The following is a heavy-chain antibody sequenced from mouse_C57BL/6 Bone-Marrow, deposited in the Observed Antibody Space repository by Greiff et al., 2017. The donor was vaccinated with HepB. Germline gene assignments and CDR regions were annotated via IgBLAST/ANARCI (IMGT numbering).Heavy chain of an antibody. CDR2: ISDGGSYT. V-gene: IGHV5-4*03. Sequence: EVKLMESGGGLVKPGGSLKLSCAASGFTFSSYAMSWVRQTPEKRLEWVATISDGGSYTYYPDNVKGRFTISRDNAKNNLYLQMSHLKSEDTAMYYCARSYYDYDDEGDYFDYWGQGTTLTVSS. J-gene: IGHJ2*01. CDR1: GFTFSSYA. D-gene: IGHD2-4*01. CDR3: ARSYYDYDDEGDYFDY.